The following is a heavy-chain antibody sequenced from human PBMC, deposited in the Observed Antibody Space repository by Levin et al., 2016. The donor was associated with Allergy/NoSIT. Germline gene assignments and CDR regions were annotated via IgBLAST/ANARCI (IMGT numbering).Heavy chain of an antibody. J-gene: IGHJ3*02. CDR3: AKEERGGSYFAFDI. CDR2: ISGSGGST. Sequence: GESLKISCAASGFTFSSYAMSWVRQAPGKGLEWVSAISGSGGSTYYADSVKGRFTISRDNSKNTLYLQMNSLRAEDTAVYYCAKEERGGSYFAFDIWGQGTTVTVSS. CDR1: GFTFSSYA. V-gene: IGHV3-23*01. D-gene: IGHD1-26*01.